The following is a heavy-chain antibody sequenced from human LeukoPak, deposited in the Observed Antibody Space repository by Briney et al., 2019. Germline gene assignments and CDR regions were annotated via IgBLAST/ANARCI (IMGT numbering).Heavy chain of an antibody. J-gene: IGHJ4*02. CDR2: ISAYNGNT. D-gene: IGHD3-10*01. CDR3: ARDLFSGSGSHSGY. V-gene: IGHV1-18*04. CDR1: GYTFTSYG. Sequence: ASVKVSCKASGYTFTSYGISWGRQAPGQGLGWMGWISAYNGNTNYAQKLQGRATMTTETFTTTAYMELRSLRSDDTAVYYCARDLFSGSGSHSGYWGQGTLVTVSS.